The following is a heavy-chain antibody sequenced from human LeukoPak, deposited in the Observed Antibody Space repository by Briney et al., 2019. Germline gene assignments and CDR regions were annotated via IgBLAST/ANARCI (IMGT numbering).Heavy chain of an antibody. CDR2: IYYSGST. CDR1: GGSISGYY. V-gene: IGHV4-59*08. CDR3: ARHFQWLDY. J-gene: IGHJ4*02. Sequence: SETLSLTCTVSGGSISGYYWSWIRQPPGKGLEWIGYIYYSGSTNYNPSLKSRVTISVDTSKNQFSLKLSSVTAADTAVYYCARHFQWLDYWGQGTLVTVSS. D-gene: IGHD6-19*01.